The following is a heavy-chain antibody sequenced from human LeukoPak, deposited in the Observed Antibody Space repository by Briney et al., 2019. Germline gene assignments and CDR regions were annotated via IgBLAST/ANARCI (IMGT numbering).Heavy chain of an antibody. V-gene: IGHV1-18*01. CDR2: ISAYNGNT. Sequence: ASVKVSCTASGYTFTSYGISWVRQAPGQGLEWMGWISAYNGNTNYAQKLQGRVTMTTDTSTSTAYMELSSLRSEDTAVYYCARRSQAAEPYYYYYYGMDVWGQGTTVTVSS. CDR1: GYTFTSYG. CDR3: ARRSQAAEPYYYYYYGMDV. D-gene: IGHD6-13*01. J-gene: IGHJ6*02.